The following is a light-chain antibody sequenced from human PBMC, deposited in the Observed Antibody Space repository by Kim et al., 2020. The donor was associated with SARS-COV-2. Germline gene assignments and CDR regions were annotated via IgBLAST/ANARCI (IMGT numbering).Light chain of an antibody. Sequence: QLVLTQSPSASASLGASVKLTCTLSSGHTTYDIAWHQRQPGKGTRFLMKLDSDGSHDKGDGVPDRFSGSSSGAERYLSISRLQSEDEAEYYCQTWGSGIWVFGGGTQLTVL. CDR3: QTWGSGIWV. CDR1: SGHTTYD. CDR2: LDSDGSH. V-gene: IGLV4-69*01. J-gene: IGLJ3*02.